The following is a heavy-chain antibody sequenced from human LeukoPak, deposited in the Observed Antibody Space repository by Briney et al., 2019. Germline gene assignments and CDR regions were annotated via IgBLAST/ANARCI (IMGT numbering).Heavy chain of an antibody. D-gene: IGHD3-9*01. CDR2: IYYSGST. J-gene: IGHJ6*02. V-gene: IGHV4-39*01. Sequence: SETPSLTCTVSGDSISSSTYYWGWIRQPPGKGLEWIGSIYYSGSTYYNPSLKSRVTISVDTSKNQFSLKLSSVTAADTAVYYCARLGAPVLRYFRDYYYGMDVWGQGTTVTVSS. CDR1: GDSISSSTYY. CDR3: ARLGAPVLRYFRDYYYGMDV.